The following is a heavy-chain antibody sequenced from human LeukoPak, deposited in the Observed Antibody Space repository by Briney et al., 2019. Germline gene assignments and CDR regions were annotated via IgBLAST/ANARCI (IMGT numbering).Heavy chain of an antibody. CDR2: IYYSGST. Sequence: SETLSLTCTVSGGSISSYYWSWIRQPPGKGLEWIGYIYYSGSTNYNPSLKSRVTISVDTSKNQFSLKLSSVTAADTAVYYCARHLGYFDWLSWDFAYWGQGTLVTVS. J-gene: IGHJ4*02. CDR3: ARHLGYFDWLSWDFAY. D-gene: IGHD3-9*01. CDR1: GGSISSYY. V-gene: IGHV4-59*08.